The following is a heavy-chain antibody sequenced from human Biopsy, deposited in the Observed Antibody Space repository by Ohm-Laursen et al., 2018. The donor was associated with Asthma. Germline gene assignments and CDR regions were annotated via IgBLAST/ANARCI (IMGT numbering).Heavy chain of an antibody. Sequence: SLRLSCAASGFSFDDCAMHWVRQAPGKGLEWVSSISWNSGNIDYADSMKGRLTISRDNAKNSLYLQMQSLRPEDTAFYYCAKSADYYDSTDYLDFWGRGTLVTVSS. CDR1: GFSFDDCA. CDR3: AKSADYYDSTDYLDF. CDR2: ISWNSGNI. D-gene: IGHD3-22*01. V-gene: IGHV3-9*01. J-gene: IGHJ4*01.